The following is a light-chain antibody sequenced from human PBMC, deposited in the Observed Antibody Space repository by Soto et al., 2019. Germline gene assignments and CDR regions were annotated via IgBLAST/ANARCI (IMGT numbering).Light chain of an antibody. V-gene: IGLV2-14*01. CDR2: EVI. J-gene: IGLJ1*01. CDR1: TSDVGGYNY. CDR3: SSYTTRDNLV. Sequence: QSALTQPASVSGSPGQSITISCTGTTSDVGGYNYVSWYQQYPGKAPKLIISEVISRPSGVSDRFSGSKSGYTASLTISGLQPEDEADYYCSSYTTRDNLVFGAGTKVTVL.